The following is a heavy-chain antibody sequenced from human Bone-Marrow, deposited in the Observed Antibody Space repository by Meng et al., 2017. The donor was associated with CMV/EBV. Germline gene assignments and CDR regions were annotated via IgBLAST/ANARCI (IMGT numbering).Heavy chain of an antibody. V-gene: IGHV3-74*01. CDR2: INSDGSST. Sequence: FTFDDYGMSWVRQAPGKGLVWVSRINSDGSSTSYADSVKGRFTISRDNAKNTLYLQMNSLRAEDTAVYYCARAQPTYYYDSSGYTFDYWGQGTLVTVSS. CDR3: ARAQPTYYYDSSGYTFDY. D-gene: IGHD3-22*01. CDR1: FTFDDYG. J-gene: IGHJ4*02.